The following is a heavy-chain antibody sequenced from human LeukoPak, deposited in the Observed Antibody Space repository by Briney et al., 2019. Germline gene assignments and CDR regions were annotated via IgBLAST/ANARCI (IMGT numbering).Heavy chain of an antibody. D-gene: IGHD2-2*01. CDR3: AKDQSPGYCSSTSCFPPPSIDY. V-gene: IGHV3-43D*03. Sequence: GGSLRLSCAASGFTFDDYAMHWVRQAPGKGLEWVSLISWDGGGTYYADSVKGRFTISRDNSKNSLYLQMNSLRAEDTALYYCAKDQSPGYCSSTSCFPPPSIDYWGQGTLVTVSS. CDR1: GFTFDDYA. CDR2: ISWDGGGT. J-gene: IGHJ4*02.